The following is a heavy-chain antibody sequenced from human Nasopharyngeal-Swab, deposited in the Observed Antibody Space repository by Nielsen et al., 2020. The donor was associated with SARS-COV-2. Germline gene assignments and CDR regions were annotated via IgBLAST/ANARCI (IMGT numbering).Heavy chain of an antibody. V-gene: IGHV4-31*03. CDR2: IYYSGST. Sequence: SETLSLTCTVSGGSISSGGYYWSWIRQHPGKGLEWIGYIYYSGSTYYNPSLKSRVTISVDTSKNQFSLKLSSVTAADTAVYYCSRRYYYYMDIWGKGTTVTVSS. J-gene: IGHJ6*03. CDR1: GGSISSGGYY. CDR3: SRRYYYYMDI.